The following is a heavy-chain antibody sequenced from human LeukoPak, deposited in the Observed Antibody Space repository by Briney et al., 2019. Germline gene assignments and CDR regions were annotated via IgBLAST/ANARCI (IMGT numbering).Heavy chain of an antibody. Sequence: GGSLRLSCAASGVAVSTIYMGWVRQAPGKGLDWVSVIYPDGRAYYAESVKGRFTISRDSSENTLFLQMNNLRAEDTAVYYCATLKGWYGEGCFDYWGQGTLVTVSS. V-gene: IGHV3-53*01. CDR1: GVAVSTIY. J-gene: IGHJ4*02. CDR2: IYPDGRA. D-gene: IGHD3-10*01. CDR3: ATLKGWYGEGCFDY.